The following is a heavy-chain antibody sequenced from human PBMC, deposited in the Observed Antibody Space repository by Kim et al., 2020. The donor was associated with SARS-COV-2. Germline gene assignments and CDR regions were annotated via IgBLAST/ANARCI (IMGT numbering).Heavy chain of an antibody. J-gene: IGHJ2*01. D-gene: IGHD3-22*01. CDR2: IYSGGST. CDR1: GFTVGSNY. V-gene: IGHV3-53*01. Sequence: GGSLRLSCAASGFTVGSNYMSWVRQAPGKGLEWVSVIYSGGSTYYADSVKGRFTISRDKSKNTLYLQMNNLRAEDTAVYYCARGYYDSSGYYYNWYFDLWGRGTLVPVSS. CDR3: ARGYYDSSGYYYNWYFDL.